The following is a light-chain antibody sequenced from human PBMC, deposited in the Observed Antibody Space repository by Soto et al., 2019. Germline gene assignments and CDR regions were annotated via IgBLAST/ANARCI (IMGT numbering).Light chain of an antibody. Sequence: QAVVTQPASVSGSPGQSITISCTGTSSDVGSYNFVSWFQQHPGKVPKLIIYEGTERPSGVSNRFSASKSGNTASLTISGLQPEDEADYYCCSYAGPSTIFGGGTKLTVL. CDR2: EGT. J-gene: IGLJ2*01. CDR3: CSYAGPSTI. V-gene: IGLV2-23*01. CDR1: SSDVGSYNF.